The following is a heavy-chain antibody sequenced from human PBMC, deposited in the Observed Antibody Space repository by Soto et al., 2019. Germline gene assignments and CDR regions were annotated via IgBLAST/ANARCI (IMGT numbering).Heavy chain of an antibody. D-gene: IGHD2-21*02. CDR3: ARAPDIVVVAALENYYYGMDV. CDR1: GGSVSSGGYY. J-gene: IGHJ6*02. CDR2: IYYSGST. Sequence: PSESLSLTCTVSGGSVSSGGYYWSWIRQPPGKGLEWIGYIYYSGSTNYNPSLKSRVTISVDTSKNQFSLKLSSVTADDTAVYYCARAPDIVVVAALENYYYGMDVWGQGTTVTVSS. V-gene: IGHV4-61*08.